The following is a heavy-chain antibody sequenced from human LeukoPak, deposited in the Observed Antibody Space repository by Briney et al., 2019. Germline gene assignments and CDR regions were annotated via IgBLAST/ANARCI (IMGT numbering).Heavy chain of an antibody. CDR2: VYGGDTT. CDR1: GFTVSSNY. CDR3: ARDAHTGSGTYWGGVDYYYGLDV. V-gene: IGHV3-66*01. Sequence: GGSLRLSCAASGFTVSSNYMSWVRQAPGKGLEWVSVVYGGDTTYYADSVKGRFTISRDNSKNTLYLQMNSLRAEDTAVYYCARDAHTGSGTYWGGVDYYYGLDVWGQGTTVTVSS. J-gene: IGHJ6*02. D-gene: IGHD3-10*01.